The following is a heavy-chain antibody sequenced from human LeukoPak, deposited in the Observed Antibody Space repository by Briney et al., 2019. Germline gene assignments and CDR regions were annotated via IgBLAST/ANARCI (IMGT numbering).Heavy chain of an antibody. V-gene: IGHV4-59*01. J-gene: IGHJ6*02. CDR3: ASLPYCGGDCYSVNYYYYYGMDV. D-gene: IGHD2-21*02. CDR2: IYYSGST. CDR1: GGSISSYY. Sequence: SETLSLTCTVSGGSISSYYWSWLRQPPGEGREGLGYIYYSGSTNYNPSLKRRVTISIDTSMTQFSLKLNSVPAPDTAVYYCASLPYCGGDCYSVNYYYYYGMDVWGQGTTVTVSS.